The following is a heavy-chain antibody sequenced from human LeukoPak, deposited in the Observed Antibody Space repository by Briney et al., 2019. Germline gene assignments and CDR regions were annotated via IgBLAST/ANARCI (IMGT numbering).Heavy chain of an antibody. J-gene: IGHJ4*02. V-gene: IGHV3-48*04. D-gene: IGHD4-23*01. Sequence: GGSLRLSCAASGFTFSTYSMNWVRQAPGEGLEWVSYISGSSRTMYYADSVKGRFTISRDNVKKSLYLQMNSLRAEDTAVYYCARDLGLYDYGGNIDYWGQGTLVTVSS. CDR2: ISGSSRTM. CDR3: ARDLGLYDYGGNIDY. CDR1: GFTFSTYS.